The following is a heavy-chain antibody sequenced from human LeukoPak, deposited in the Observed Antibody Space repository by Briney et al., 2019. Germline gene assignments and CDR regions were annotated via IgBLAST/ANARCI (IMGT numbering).Heavy chain of an antibody. J-gene: IGHJ4*02. D-gene: IGHD3-22*01. V-gene: IGHV3-30-3*01. Sequence: GRSLRLSCAASGFTFSSYAMHWVRQAPGKGLEWVAVISYDGSNKYYADSVKGRFTISRDNSKNTLYLQMNSLRAEDTAVYYCARTRAYYDSSGYNYWGQGTLVTVSS. CDR3: ARTRAYYDSSGYNY. CDR2: ISYDGSNK. CDR1: GFTFSSYA.